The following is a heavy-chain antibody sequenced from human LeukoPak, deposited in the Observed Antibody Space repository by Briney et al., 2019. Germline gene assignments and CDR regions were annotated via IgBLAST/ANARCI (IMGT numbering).Heavy chain of an antibody. CDR2: IWYNGSRK. CDR1: EFTFSAFG. V-gene: IGHV3-33*06. D-gene: IGHD3/OR15-3a*01. Sequence: PGRSLRLSCTASEFTFSAFGMHWVRQAPGKGLEWVAVIWYNGSRKYYADSVKGRFTISRDNPQNTLYLHMNNLRAEDTAVYYCAKDLSASVDWSMDYWGQGTLVTVSS. J-gene: IGHJ4*02. CDR3: AKDLSASVDWSMDY.